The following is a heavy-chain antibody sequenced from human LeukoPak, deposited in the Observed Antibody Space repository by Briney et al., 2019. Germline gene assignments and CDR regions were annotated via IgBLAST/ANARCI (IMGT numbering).Heavy chain of an antibody. V-gene: IGHV4-34*01. Sequence: PSETLSLTCAVYGGSFSGYYWSWIRQPPGKGLEWIGEINHSGSTNYNPSLKSRVTISVDTSKNQFSLKLSSVTAADTAVYYCARGRRYYYDSSGYYYYFDYGGQGTLVTVSS. CDR2: INHSGST. D-gene: IGHD3-22*01. CDR3: ARGRRYYYDSSGYYYYFDY. J-gene: IGHJ4*02. CDR1: GGSFSGYY.